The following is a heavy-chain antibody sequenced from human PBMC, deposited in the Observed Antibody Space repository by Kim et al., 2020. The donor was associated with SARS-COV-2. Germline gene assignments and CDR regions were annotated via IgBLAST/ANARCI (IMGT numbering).Heavy chain of an antibody. CDR2: INHSGST. CDR3: ARGRRYSYGYSGFGRRDYGMDV. D-gene: IGHD5-18*01. J-gene: IGHJ6*02. Sequence: SETLSLTCAVYGGSFSGYYWSWIRQPPGKGLEWIGEINHSGSTNYNPSLKSRVTISVDTSKNQFSLKLSSVTAADTAVYYCARGRRYSYGYSGFGRRDYGMDVWGQGTTVTVSS. CDR1: GGSFSGYY. V-gene: IGHV4-34*01.